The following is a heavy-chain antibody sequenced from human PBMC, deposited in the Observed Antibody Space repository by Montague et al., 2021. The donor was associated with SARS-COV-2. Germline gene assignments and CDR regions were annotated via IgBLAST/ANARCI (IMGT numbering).Heavy chain of an antibody. CDR2: IDWDDDK. D-gene: IGHD3-22*01. CDR1: GFSLSTSGMC. Sequence: RPTQTLTLTCTFSGFSLSTSGMCVSWIRQPPGKALEWLARIDWDDDKYYSTSLKTRLTISKDTSKNQVVLAMTNMDPVDTATYYCARAHYYDSSGYHDAFDIWGQGTMVTVSS. J-gene: IGHJ3*02. CDR3: ARAHYYDSSGYHDAFDI. V-gene: IGHV2-70*11.